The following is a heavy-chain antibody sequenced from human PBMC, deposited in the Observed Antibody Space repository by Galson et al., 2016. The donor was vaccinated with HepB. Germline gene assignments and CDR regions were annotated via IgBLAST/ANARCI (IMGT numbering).Heavy chain of an antibody. Sequence: LSLTCAVSGGSISSGGYSWSWIRQPPGKGLEWIGYIYHTGSTYYNPSLKSRVTISVDRSKNQFSLKLSSVTAADTAVYSCARGRGLQGSDYWGQGTLVTVSS. V-gene: IGHV4-30-2*01. CDR2: IYHTGST. CDR3: ARGRGLQGSDY. J-gene: IGHJ4*02. D-gene: IGHD5-18*01. CDR1: GGSISSGGYS.